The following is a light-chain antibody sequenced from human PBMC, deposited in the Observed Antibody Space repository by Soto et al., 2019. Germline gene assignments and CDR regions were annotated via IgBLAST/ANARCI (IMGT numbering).Light chain of an antibody. J-gene: IGKJ5*01. CDR2: DTS. V-gene: IGKV3-11*01. Sequence: EIVLTQSPGTLSLSPGERATLSCRASQSVSRYLAWYQQKPGQAPRLIIYDTSYRATGIPARFSGSGSGTDFTLTISSLEPDDFAVYSCQQRSNWITFGQGTQLEIK. CDR3: QQRSNWIT. CDR1: QSVSRY.